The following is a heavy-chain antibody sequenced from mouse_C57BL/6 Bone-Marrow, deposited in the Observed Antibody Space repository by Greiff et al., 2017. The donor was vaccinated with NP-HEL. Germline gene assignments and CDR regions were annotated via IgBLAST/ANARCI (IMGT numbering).Heavy chain of an antibody. CDR3: ARWGGLLIWNAMDY. Sequence: EVQLQQSGPELVKPGASVKISCKASGYSFTDYNMNWVKQSHGKSLEWIGVINPNYGTTSYNQKFKGKATLTVDQSSSTAYMQLNSLTSEDSAVYYCARWGGLLIWNAMDYWGQGTSVTVSS. D-gene: IGHD2-3*01. J-gene: IGHJ4*01. CDR1: GYSFTDYN. V-gene: IGHV1-39*01. CDR2: INPNYGTT.